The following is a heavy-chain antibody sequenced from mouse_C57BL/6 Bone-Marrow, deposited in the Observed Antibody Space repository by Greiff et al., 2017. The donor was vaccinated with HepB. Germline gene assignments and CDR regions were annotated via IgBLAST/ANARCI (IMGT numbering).Heavy chain of an antibody. CDR1: GYTFTSYW. CDR2: IYPGSGST. D-gene: IGHD2-1*01. Sequence: QVQLKQSGAELVRPGTSVKMSCKASGYTFTSYWITWVKQRPGQGLEWIGDIYPGSGSTNYNEKFKSKATLTVDTSSSTAYMQLSSLTSEDSAVYYWARVEGNGCYFDYWGQGTTLTVSS. CDR3: ARVEGNGCYFDY. V-gene: IGHV1-55*01. J-gene: IGHJ2*01.